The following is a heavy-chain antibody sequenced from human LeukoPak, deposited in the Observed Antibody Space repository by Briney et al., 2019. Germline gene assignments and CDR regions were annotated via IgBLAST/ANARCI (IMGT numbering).Heavy chain of an antibody. V-gene: IGHV4-4*02. CDR1: GASISSNNW. CDR3: GRIGFSGYGTVDY. D-gene: IGHD5-12*01. Sequence: SGTLSLTCAVSGASISSNNWWGWVRQPPGKGLEWIGEIHLGGRTNYNPSLKSRVTISLDKSNNQFSLELTSVTAADTAVYYCGRIGFSGYGTVDYWGQETLLTVSS. J-gene: IGHJ4*02. CDR2: IHLGGRT.